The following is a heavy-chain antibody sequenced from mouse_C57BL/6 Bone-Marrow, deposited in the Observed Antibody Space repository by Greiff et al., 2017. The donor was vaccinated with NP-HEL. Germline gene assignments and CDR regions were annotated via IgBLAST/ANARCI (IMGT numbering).Heavy chain of an antibody. V-gene: IGHV6-6*01. CDR2: IRNKANNHAT. CDR1: GFTFSDAW. D-gene: IGHD2-5*01. Sequence: DVQLQESGGGLVQPGGSMKLSCAASGFTFSDAWMDWVRQSPEKGLEWVAEIRNKANNHATYYAESVKGRFTISRDDSKSSVYLQMNSLRAEDTGIYYCTRKHYSNPRDYFDNWGQGTTLTVSS. J-gene: IGHJ2*01. CDR3: TRKHYSNPRDYFDN.